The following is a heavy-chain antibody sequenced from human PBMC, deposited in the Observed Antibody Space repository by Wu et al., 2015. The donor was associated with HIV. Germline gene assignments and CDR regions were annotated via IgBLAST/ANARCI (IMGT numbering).Heavy chain of an antibody. J-gene: IGHJ4*02. CDR1: GDGFTSYA. V-gene: IGHV1-69*05. D-gene: IGHD3-9*01. CDR3: ARGLRDILTGYYSAFEY. CDR2: VIPVIGTP. Sequence: QVHLVQFGGEVKKPGSSVKVTCKASGDGFTSYAVSWVRQAPGQGLEWMGGVIPVIGTPNYAQKFQGRVTLTSDESTTTAYMEVNNLTSEGTAVYYCARGLRDILTGYYSAFEYWGQGSLVTVS.